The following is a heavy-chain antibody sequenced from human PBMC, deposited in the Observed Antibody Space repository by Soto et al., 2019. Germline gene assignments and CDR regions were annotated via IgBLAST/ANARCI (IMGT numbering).Heavy chain of an antibody. CDR2: IIPIFGTA. Sequence: EASVKVSCKTSGGTFSSYASSWVRQAPGQGLEWMGGIIPIFGTANYAQKFQGRVTITADESTSTAYMELSSLRSEDTAVYYCARYGAYCTNGVCRGIYYYYGMDVWGQGTTVTVSS. CDR3: ARYGAYCTNGVCRGIYYYYGMDV. V-gene: IGHV1-69*13. D-gene: IGHD2-8*01. J-gene: IGHJ6*02. CDR1: GGTFSSYA.